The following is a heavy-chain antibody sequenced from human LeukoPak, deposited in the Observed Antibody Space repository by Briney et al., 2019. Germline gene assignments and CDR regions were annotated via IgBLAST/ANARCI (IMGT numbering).Heavy chain of an antibody. V-gene: IGHV4-61*08. D-gene: IGHD1-26*01. J-gene: IGHJ4*02. CDR2: IYYISNT. CDR1: GVSVRSAGYY. Sequence: SETLSLTCSVSGVSVRSAGYYWSWIRQPPGGGLEWLGYIYYISNTNYNPSLKSRVTMSLNPSGNQFPLKLNSVTAADTAMYYCARTQSQSGSYRYYFGYWGQGTLVTVSS. CDR3: ARTQSQSGSYRYYFGY.